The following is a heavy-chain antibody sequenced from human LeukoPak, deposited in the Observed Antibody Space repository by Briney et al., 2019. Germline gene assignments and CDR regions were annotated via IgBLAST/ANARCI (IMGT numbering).Heavy chain of an antibody. J-gene: IGHJ5*02. V-gene: IGHV3-9*01. CDR3: AKDTGPNYGTRGHWFDP. Sequence: GGSLRLSCAASGFTFDDYAMHWVRHAPGKGLEWASGISWNSGSIVYADSVKGRFTISRDNAKNSLYLQMNSLRAEDPALYYCAKDTGPNYGTRGHWFDPWGQGTLVTVSS. D-gene: IGHD3-16*01. CDR2: ISWNSGSI. CDR1: GFTFDDYA.